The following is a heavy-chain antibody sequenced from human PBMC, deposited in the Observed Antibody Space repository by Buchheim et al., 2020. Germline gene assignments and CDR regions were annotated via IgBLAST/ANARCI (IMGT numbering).Heavy chain of an antibody. J-gene: IGHJ6*02. CDR3: AREENGMDV. Sequence: QVQLQESGPGLVKPSEILSLTCTVSGGSISSYYRSWIRQPPGKGLEWIGYIYYSGSTNYNPSLKSRVTISVDTSKNQLSLKLSSVTAADTAVYYCAREENGMDVWGQGTT. CDR2: IYYSGST. CDR1: GGSISSYY. V-gene: IGHV4-59*01.